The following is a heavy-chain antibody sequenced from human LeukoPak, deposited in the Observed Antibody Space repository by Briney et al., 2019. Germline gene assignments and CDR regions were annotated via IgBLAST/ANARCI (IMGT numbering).Heavy chain of an antibody. CDR1: GFTFSSYW. CDR2: IKQDGSEK. J-gene: IGHJ3*02. CDR3: ARVVGATTDRAFDI. D-gene: IGHD1-26*01. V-gene: IGHV3-7*01. Sequence: GGSLRLSCAASGFTFSSYWMSWVRQAPGKGLEWVANIKQDGSEKYYVDSVKGRFTISRDNSKNTLYLQMNSLRAEDTAVYYCARVVGATTDRAFDIWGQGTMVTVSS.